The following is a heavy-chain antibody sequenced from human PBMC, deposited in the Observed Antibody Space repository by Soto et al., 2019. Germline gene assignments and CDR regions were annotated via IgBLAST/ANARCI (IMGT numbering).Heavy chain of an antibody. CDR3: ARCVNMCFDY. V-gene: IGHV4-4*07. J-gene: IGHJ4*02. Sequence: LALTCTVSGVSVNTYCWIWVRQPAGRRPEWIGRIFPSGSTSYDPSLNSRVTMSLDTSKNQFSLNLNSVTAADTAVYYCARCVNMCFDYWGQGIPVTVSS. CDR2: IFPSGST. CDR1: GVSVNTYC. D-gene: IGHD3-10*02.